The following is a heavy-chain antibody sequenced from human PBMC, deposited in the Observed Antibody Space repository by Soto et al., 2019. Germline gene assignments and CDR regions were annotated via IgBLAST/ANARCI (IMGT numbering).Heavy chain of an antibody. Sequence: SETLSLTCAAYGGSFSGYYWSWIRQPPWNVLEWIGEINHSGSTTYTPSLKSRVTISEDTSKNQFSLKLSPVTAADTAVYYCARGGLLWFGELSLWFDTWAQGTLATVSS. CDR2: INHSGST. CDR3: ARGGLLWFGELSLWFDT. V-gene: IGHV4-34*01. CDR1: GGSFSGYY. J-gene: IGHJ5*02. D-gene: IGHD3-10*01.